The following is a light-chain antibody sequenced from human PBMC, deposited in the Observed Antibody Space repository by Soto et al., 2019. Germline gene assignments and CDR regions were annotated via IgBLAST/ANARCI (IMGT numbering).Light chain of an antibody. J-gene: IGLJ1*01. CDR2: EVS. Sequence: QSALTQPPSASGSPGQSVTISCTGTSSDVGGYNYVSWYQQHPGKAPKVIIYEVSKRPSGVPDRFSGSKSGSTASLTVSGLQAVEEADYYCSSYAGTNIFVFGTGTKVTVL. CDR1: SSDVGGYNY. CDR3: SSYAGTNIFV. V-gene: IGLV2-8*01.